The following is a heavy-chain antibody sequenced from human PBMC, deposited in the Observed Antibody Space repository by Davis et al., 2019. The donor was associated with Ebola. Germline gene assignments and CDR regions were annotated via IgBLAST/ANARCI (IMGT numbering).Heavy chain of an antibody. D-gene: IGHD2/OR15-2a*01. J-gene: IGHJ6*02. CDR2: INHSGST. CDR1: GGSFSGYY. Sequence: MPSETLSLTCAVYGGSFSGYYWSWIRQPPGKGLEWIGEINHSGSTNYNPSLKSRVTISVDTSKNQFSLKLSSVTAADTAVYYCARDLSYYYYGMDVWGQGTTVTVSS. CDR3: ARDLSYYYYGMDV. V-gene: IGHV4-34*01.